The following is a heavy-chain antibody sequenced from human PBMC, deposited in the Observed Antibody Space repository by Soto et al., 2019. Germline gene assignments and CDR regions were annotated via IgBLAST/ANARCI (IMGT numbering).Heavy chain of an antibody. V-gene: IGHV4-34*01. CDR1: GGSFSGYY. CDR2: INHSGST. Sequence: SETLSLTCAVYGGSFSGYYWSWIRQPPGKGLEWIGEINHSGSTNYNPSLKSRVTISVDTSKNQFSLKLSSVTAADTAVYYCARSDSEYDFWSGPTHYYYGMDVWGQGTTVTV. D-gene: IGHD3-3*01. J-gene: IGHJ6*02. CDR3: ARSDSEYDFWSGPTHYYYGMDV.